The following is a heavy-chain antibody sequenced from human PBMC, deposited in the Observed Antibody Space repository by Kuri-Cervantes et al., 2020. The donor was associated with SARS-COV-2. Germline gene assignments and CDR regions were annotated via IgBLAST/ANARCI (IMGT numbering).Heavy chain of an antibody. Sequence: GESLKISCAASGFTFSSYSMNWVRQAPGKGLEWVSYISSSSSTIYYADAVKGRFTISRDNAKNSLYLQMNSLRAEGTAVYYCARDLSSGLWAFDYWGQGTLVTVSS. J-gene: IGHJ4*02. D-gene: IGHD5-18*01. V-gene: IGHV3-48*01. CDR2: ISSSSSTI. CDR1: GFTFSSYS. CDR3: ARDLSSGLWAFDY.